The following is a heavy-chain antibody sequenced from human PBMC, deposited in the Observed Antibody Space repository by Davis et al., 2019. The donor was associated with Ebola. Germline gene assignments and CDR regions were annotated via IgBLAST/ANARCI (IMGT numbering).Heavy chain of an antibody. CDR1: GFTVSSNY. D-gene: IGHD3-22*01. Sequence: GESLKISCAASGFTVSSNYMSWVRQAPGKGLEWVSVIYNGGSTYYADSVKGRFTISRDNAKNSLYLQMNSLRDEDTAVYYCARDYYDSSGYWGGDHWGQGTLVTVSS. V-gene: IGHV3-53*01. J-gene: IGHJ4*02. CDR3: ARDYYDSSGYWGGDH. CDR2: IYNGGST.